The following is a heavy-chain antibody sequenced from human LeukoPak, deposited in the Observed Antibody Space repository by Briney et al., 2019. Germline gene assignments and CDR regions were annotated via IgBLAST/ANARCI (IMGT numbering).Heavy chain of an antibody. J-gene: IGHJ4*02. D-gene: IGHD2-2*01. CDR2: IKQDGSEK. CDR1: GFTFSSYW. CDR3: ARENNIVVVPADFDY. V-gene: IGHV3-7*03. Sequence: GGSLRFSCAASGFTFSSYWMSWVRQAPGKGLEWVANIKQDGSEKYYVDSVKGRFTISRDNAKNSLYLQMNSLRAEDTAVYYCARENNIVVVPADFDYWGQGTLVTVSS.